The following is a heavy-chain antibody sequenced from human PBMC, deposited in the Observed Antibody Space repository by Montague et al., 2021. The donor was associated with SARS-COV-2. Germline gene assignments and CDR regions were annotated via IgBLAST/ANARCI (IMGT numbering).Heavy chain of an antibody. Sequence: SLRLSFSASGFTLSKYGVHWVRQAPGKGLEWVASIWNDGSKKHHADSVKGRFTISRDNSNNMLYLQMDSLRADDAGVYYCVGDPGDPDTFDFWGQGTQVTVSS. CDR1: GFTLSKYG. V-gene: IGHV3-33*01. J-gene: IGHJ4*02. CDR3: VGDPGDPDTFDF. D-gene: IGHD7-27*01. CDR2: IWNDGSKK.